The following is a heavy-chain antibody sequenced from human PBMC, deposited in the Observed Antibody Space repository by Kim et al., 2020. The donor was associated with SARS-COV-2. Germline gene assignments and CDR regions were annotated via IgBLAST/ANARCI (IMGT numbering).Heavy chain of an antibody. D-gene: IGHD4-17*01. CDR3: ARRDYGDYLFDY. V-gene: IGHV4-59*01. Sequence: NYHPSLKGRVTISVDPSKNQFSLKLSSVTAADTAVYYCARRDYGDYLFDYWGQGTLVTVSS. J-gene: IGHJ4*02.